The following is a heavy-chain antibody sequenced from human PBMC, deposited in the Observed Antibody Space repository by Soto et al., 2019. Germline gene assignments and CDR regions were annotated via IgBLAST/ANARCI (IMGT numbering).Heavy chain of an antibody. CDR1: GGSISSGGYY. J-gene: IGHJ6*02. D-gene: IGHD2-2*01. V-gene: IGHV4-31*03. Sequence: QVQLQETVPGLVKPSQTLSLTCTVSGGSISSGGYYWSWIRHHPGKALEWIGSIYYSGSTYYNPSPRSRVTVSVYPSKNQFALKLSSLAAAVTAVYYCARGGIVVVPAARPSYGMDVWFQGPTVTVSS. CDR2: IYYSGST. CDR3: ARGGIVVVPAARPSYGMDV.